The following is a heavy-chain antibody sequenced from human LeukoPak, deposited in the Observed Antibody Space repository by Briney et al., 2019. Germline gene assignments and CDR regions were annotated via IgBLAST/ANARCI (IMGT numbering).Heavy chain of an antibody. CDR1: GGSFSGYY. CDR2: INHSGST. CDR3: ARGLGVVVPAAKGNWSDP. Sequence: PSETLSLTCAVYGGSFSGYYWSWIRQPPGKGLEWIGEINHSGSTNYNPSLKSRVTISVDTSKNQFSLKLSSVTAADTAVYYCARGLGVVVPAAKGNWSDPWGQGTLVTVSS. D-gene: IGHD2-2*01. V-gene: IGHV4-34*01. J-gene: IGHJ5*02.